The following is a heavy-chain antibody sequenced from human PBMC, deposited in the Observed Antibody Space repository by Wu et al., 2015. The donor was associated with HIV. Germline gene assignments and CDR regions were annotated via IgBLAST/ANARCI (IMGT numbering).Heavy chain of an antibody. D-gene: IGHD5-12*01. V-gene: IGHV1-18*01. J-gene: IGHJ4*02. Sequence: QVQLVQSGAEVKKPGASVKVSCKASGYTFTNYGFNWVRQAPGQGLEWMGWISTYNDNTNYAQNLQSRVTMTTDTSTSTAYMELRSLRSDDTADYYCARAPSGNGDYWGQGTLVTVSS. CDR2: ISTYNDNT. CDR1: GYTFTNYG. CDR3: ARAPSGNGDY.